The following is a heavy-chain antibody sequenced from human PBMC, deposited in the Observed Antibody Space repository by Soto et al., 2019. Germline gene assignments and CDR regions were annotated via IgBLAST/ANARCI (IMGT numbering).Heavy chain of an antibody. Sequence: QVQLVQSGAEVKKPGASVKVSCKASGYTFTSYGISWVRQAPGQGLEWMGWISAYNGNTNYAQKLQGRVTMTTDTPPSPAHMELRGLRSHDTAVYYGAKSTGDYEIYWGQLTLGTVSS. J-gene: IGHJ4*02. CDR3: AKSTGDYEIY. V-gene: IGHV1-18*01. CDR2: ISAYNGNT. CDR1: GYTFTSYG. D-gene: IGHD4-17*01.